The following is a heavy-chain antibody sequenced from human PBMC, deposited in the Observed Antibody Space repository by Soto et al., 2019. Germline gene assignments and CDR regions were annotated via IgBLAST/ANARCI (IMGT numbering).Heavy chain of an antibody. J-gene: IGHJ4*02. CDR1: GFTFSTYW. V-gene: IGHV3-7*03. CDR2: IKEDGSEK. CDR3: VRVGRLGGY. D-gene: IGHD3-16*01. Sequence: EVQLVESGGGLVQPGGSLRLSCAASGFTFSTYWMSWVRQAPGKGLEWVANIKEDGSEKYYVDSVKGRFTISRDNANNSLYLQTNSLRAEDTPVYYCVRVGRLGGYWGQGTLVTVSS.